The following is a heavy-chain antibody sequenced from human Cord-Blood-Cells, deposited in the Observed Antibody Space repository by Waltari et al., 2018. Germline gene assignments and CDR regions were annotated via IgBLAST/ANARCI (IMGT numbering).Heavy chain of an antibody. CDR2: IYSGGST. CDR1: GFTVSSNY. Sequence: EVQLVESGGGLVQPGGSLRLSCAAYGFTVSSNYMSWVRPAPGKGLEWVSVIYSGGSTYYADSVKGRFTISRHNSKNTLNLQMNSLRAEYTAVYYCARDQSDAFDIWGQGTMVTVSS. J-gene: IGHJ3*02. V-gene: IGHV3-53*04. CDR3: ARDQSDAFDI.